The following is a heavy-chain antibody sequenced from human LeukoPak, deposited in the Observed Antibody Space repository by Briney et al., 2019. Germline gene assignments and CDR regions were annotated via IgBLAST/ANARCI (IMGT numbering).Heavy chain of an antibody. J-gene: IGHJ4*02. CDR1: GFTLSDLG. CDR2: IWYDGSNT. V-gene: IGHV3-33*01. CDR3: GRDRASRYVGY. Sequence: GGSLRLSCTASGFTLSDLGMHWVRQASGKGLEWVAVIWYDGSNTYYADSVKGRFTISRDNSKNTLHLHINSLRAEDTAVYYCGRDRASRYVGYSGQRAPVTVSS. D-gene: IGHD6-25*01.